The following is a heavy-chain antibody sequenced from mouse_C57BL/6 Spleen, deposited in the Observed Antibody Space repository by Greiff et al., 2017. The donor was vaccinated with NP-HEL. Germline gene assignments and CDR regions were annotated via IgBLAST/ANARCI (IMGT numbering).Heavy chain of an antibody. CDR2: IYPGSGST. CDR3: ARDDGYYVSYAMDY. J-gene: IGHJ4*01. D-gene: IGHD2-3*01. CDR1: GYTFTSYW. V-gene: IGHV1-55*01. Sequence: QVQLQQPGAELVKPGASVKMSCKASGYTFTSYWITWVKQRPGQGLEWIGDIYPGSGSTNYNEKFKSKATLTVDTSSSTAYMQLSSLTSEDSAVYDCARDDGYYVSYAMDYWGQGTSVTVSS.